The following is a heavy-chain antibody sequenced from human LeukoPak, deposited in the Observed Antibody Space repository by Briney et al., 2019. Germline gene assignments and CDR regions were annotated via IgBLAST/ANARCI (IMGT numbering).Heavy chain of an antibody. J-gene: IGHJ4*02. CDR1: GFTFDDYG. Sequence: PGGSLRLSCAASGFTFDDYGMSWVRQAPGKGLEWVSGITWNGGSTAYADSVKGRFTISRDNAKNSLYLQMNSLRADDTALYYCARVPTPSRRINYFDYWGQGTLVSVSS. V-gene: IGHV3-20*04. CDR3: ARVPTPSRRINYFDY. CDR2: ITWNGGST.